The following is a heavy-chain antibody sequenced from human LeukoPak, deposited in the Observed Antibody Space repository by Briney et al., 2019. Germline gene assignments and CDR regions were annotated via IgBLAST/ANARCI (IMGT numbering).Heavy chain of an antibody. CDR1: GYTFTSYG. V-gene: IGHV1-18*04. Sequence: ASVKVSCKASGYTFTSYGISWVRQAPGQGLEWMGWISGYNGNTNYAQKLQGRVTMTTDTSTTTAYMELRSLRSEDTAVYFCARATGNSDHSPREPIHWYFDLWGRGTLVTVSS. CDR3: ARATGNSDHSPREPIHWYFDL. D-gene: IGHD4-23*01. J-gene: IGHJ2*01. CDR2: ISGYNGNT.